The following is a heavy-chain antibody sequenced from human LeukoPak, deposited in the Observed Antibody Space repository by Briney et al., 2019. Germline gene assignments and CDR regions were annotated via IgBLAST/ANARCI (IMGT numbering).Heavy chain of an antibody. J-gene: IGHJ6*03. D-gene: IGHD2-2*01. CDR3: ARVVPAAMVYYYYYMDV. Sequence: PSETLSLTCTVSGGSIRSGDYYWSWIRQPPGKGLEWIGYIYYSGSTYYNPSLKSRITISVDTSKNQFSLRLSSVTAADTAVYYCARVVPAAMVYYYYYMDVWGKGTTVTVSS. V-gene: IGHV4-30-4*08. CDR2: IYYSGST. CDR1: GGSIRSGDYY.